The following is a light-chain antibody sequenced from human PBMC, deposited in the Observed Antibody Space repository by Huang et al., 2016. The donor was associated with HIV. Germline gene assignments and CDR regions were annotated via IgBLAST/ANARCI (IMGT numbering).Light chain of an antibody. V-gene: IGKV3-20*01. CDR1: QSVSSSF. Sequence: EIVLTQSPGTLSLSPGERATLSCRASQSVSSSFLAWYQQRPGQAPRLLIDGASRRATGIPDRFSGSGSGTDFTLTISRLEPEDFAVYYCQQYGSSWYTFGQGTKLEIK. CDR2: GAS. CDR3: QQYGSSWYT. J-gene: IGKJ2*01.